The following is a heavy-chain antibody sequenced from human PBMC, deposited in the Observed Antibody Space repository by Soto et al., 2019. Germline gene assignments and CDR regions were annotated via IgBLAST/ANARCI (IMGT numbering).Heavy chain of an antibody. CDR2: IYHSGST. CDR1: GGSISSSNW. J-gene: IGHJ5*02. V-gene: IGHV4-4*02. Sequence: SETLSLTCAVSGGSISSSNWWSWVRQPPGKGLEWIGEIYHSGSTNYNPSLKSRVTISVDKSKNQFSLKLSSVTAADTAVYYCARDRVGIAAVYNWFDPWGQGTLVTVSS. CDR3: ARDRVGIAAVYNWFDP. D-gene: IGHD6-13*01.